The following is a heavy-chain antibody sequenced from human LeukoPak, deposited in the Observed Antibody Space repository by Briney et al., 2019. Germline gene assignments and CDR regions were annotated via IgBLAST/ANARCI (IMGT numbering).Heavy chain of an antibody. CDR3: ARGHRIVGAKRGGTFDI. J-gene: IGHJ3*02. V-gene: IGHV4-34*01. Sequence: SETLSLTCAVYGGSFSGYYWSWIRQPPGKGLEWTGKINHSGGTNYNPSLKSRVTISVDTSKNQFSLKLSSVTAADTAVYYCARGHRIVGAKRGGTFDIWGQATMVTVSS. CDR1: GGSFSGYY. CDR2: INHSGGT. D-gene: IGHD1-26*01.